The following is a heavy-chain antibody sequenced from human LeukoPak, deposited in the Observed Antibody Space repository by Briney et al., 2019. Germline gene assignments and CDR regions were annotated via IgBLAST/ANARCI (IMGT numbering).Heavy chain of an antibody. CDR2: IHPEGNEK. CDR1: GFTFSSYA. CDR3: ARGDDFSGDH. J-gene: IGHJ4*02. Sequence: GGSLRLSCAASGFTFSSYAMSWVSQAPGRGLEWVANIHPEGNEKYHVESVKGRFTISRDNAKNLLFLQMNGLRVEDTAVYYCARGDDFSGDHWGQGTLVTVSS. V-gene: IGHV3-7*04. D-gene: IGHD1-1*01.